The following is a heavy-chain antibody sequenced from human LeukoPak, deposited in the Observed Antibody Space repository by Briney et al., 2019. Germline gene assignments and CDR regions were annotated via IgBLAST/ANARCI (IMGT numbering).Heavy chain of an antibody. Sequence: GGSLRLSCAASGFTFSSYSMNWVRQAPGKGLEWVSSISSSSSYVYYADSVKGRFTISRDNAKNSLYLQMNSLRAEDTAVYYCARGYAVTSYYFDYWGQGTLVTVSS. V-gene: IGHV3-21*01. CDR3: ARGYAVTSYYFDY. J-gene: IGHJ4*02. CDR2: ISSSSSYV. D-gene: IGHD4-17*01. CDR1: GFTFSSYS.